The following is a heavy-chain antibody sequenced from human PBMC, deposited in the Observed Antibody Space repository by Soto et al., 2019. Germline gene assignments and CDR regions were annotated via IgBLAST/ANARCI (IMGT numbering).Heavy chain of an antibody. CDR3: AGFGVGDRDDK. Sequence: TLSLTCSVSGSYITSGDYHWTWIRQAPGKGLEWIGYISHSETTYYSPALKNRIIISSDFSMNQFSLRLNSVTAADTAVYFCAGFGVGDRDDKWGQGTLVTVSS. CDR1: GSYITSGDYH. CDR2: ISHSETT. D-gene: IGHD2-8*01. J-gene: IGHJ4*02. V-gene: IGHV4-30-4*01.